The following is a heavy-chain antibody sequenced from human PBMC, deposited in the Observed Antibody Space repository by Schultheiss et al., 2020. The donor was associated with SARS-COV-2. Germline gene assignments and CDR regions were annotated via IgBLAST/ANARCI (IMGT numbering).Heavy chain of an antibody. J-gene: IGHJ6*02. D-gene: IGHD5-12*01. CDR1: GFTFSSYA. CDR2: ISYDGSNK. Sequence: GESLKISCAASGFTFSSYAMHWVRQAPGKGLEWVAVISYDGSNKYYADSVKGRFTISRDNSKNTLSLQMNSLRAEDTALYYCARLVDIPVFYRYYYYGMDVWGQGTTVTVSS. CDR3: ARLVDIPVFYRYYYYGMDV. V-gene: IGHV3-30-3*01.